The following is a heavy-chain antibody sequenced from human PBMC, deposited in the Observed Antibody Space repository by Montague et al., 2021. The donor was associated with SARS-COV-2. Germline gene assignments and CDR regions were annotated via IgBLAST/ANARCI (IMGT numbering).Heavy chain of an antibody. J-gene: IGHJ6*02. D-gene: IGHD2-21*01. CDR3: ARDRDWDDWCGMDV. CDR2: ISSSGGGSTK. Sequence: SLRLSCVASVFIFSSYEMNWVRQAPGKGLEWISYISSSGGGSTKHYTDSVKGRFTISRDNAKNSLYLQMNSLRVEDTAIYYCARDRDWDDWCGMDVWGQGTTVTVSS. V-gene: IGHV3-48*03. CDR1: VFIFSSYE.